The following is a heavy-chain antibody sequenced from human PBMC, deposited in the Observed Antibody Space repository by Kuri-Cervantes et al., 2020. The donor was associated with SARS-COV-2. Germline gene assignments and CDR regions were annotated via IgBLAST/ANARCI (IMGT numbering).Heavy chain of an antibody. CDR3: ARMVGVGYSYGYPFDY. CDR1: GYSISRGYY. Sequence: SETLSLTCGVSGYSISRGYYWGWIRQPPGKGLEWTGSIYHSGSTYYNPSLKSRVTISVDTSKNQFSLKLSSVTAADTAVYYCARMVGVGYSYGYPFDYWGQGTLVTVSS. CDR2: IYHSGST. V-gene: IGHV4-38-2*01. J-gene: IGHJ4*02. D-gene: IGHD5-18*01.